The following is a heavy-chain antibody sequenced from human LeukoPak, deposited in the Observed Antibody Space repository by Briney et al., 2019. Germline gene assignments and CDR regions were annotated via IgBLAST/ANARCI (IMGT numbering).Heavy chain of an antibody. CDR3: AKDRTSDYYDSSGYLFDY. CDR1: GFTFSSYA. V-gene: IGHV3-23*01. J-gene: IGHJ4*02. Sequence: GGSLRLSCAASGFTFSSYAMNWVRQAPGKGLEWVSAISGSGGSTYYADSVKGRFTISRDNSKNTLYLQMNSLRAEDTAVYYCAKDRTSDYYDSSGYLFDYWGQGTLVTVSS. CDR2: ISGSGGST. D-gene: IGHD3-22*01.